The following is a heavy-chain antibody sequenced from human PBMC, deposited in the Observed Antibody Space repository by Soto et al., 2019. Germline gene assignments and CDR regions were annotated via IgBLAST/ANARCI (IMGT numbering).Heavy chain of an antibody. V-gene: IGHV3-7*03. J-gene: IGHJ4*02. CDR1: GFTFSSYW. Sequence: EVQLVESGGGLVQPGGSLRLSCAASGFTFSSYWMTWVRQAPGKGLEWVANIIKDGSEKSYVDSVKGRFTISRDTARNSLYLEMNNLRVDDSAVYYCARDWGGLGYWGQGTLVTVSS. CDR2: IIKDGSEK. D-gene: IGHD3-10*01. CDR3: ARDWGGLGY.